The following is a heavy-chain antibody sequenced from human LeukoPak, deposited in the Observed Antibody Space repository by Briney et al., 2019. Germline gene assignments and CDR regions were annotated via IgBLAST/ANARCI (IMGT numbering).Heavy chain of an antibody. CDR2: ISGSGGST. CDR3: KKVNEEDSEQHVCVMHVSRTHYYYYMDV. Sequence: GGSLRLPCAASGFTFSSYAMSWVRQAPGKGLEWVSAISGSGGSTYYADSVKGRLTISRDNSKNTLYLKMNRVRAEDTVLYYCKKVNEEDSEQHVCVMHVSRTHYYYYMDVWGKGTTVTVSS. CDR1: GFTFSSYA. V-gene: IGHV3-23*01. J-gene: IGHJ6*03. D-gene: IGHD6-6*01.